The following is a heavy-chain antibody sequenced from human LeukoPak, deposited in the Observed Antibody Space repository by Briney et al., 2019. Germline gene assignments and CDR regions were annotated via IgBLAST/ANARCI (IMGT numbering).Heavy chain of an antibody. Sequence: SETLSLTCIVPGGSISSSSYYWGWIRQPPGKGLEWIGSFFYNENTYFNPSLKSRATMSVDTSKNQFSLTLGSMTATDTAVYYCARLMIRGVIVEWGRGTLVTVSS. CDR3: ARLMIRGVIVE. CDR2: FFYNENT. CDR1: GGSISSSSYY. D-gene: IGHD3-10*01. J-gene: IGHJ4*02. V-gene: IGHV4-39*01.